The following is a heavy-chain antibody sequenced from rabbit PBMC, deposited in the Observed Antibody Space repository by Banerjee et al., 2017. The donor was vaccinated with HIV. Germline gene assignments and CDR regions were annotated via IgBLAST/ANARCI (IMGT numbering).Heavy chain of an antibody. Sequence: QQQLEESGGGLVKPGGTLTLTCKASGFSFSNNYYMCWVCQAPGKGLEWVACIYTGSRCSTYYASWAKGRFTISKTSSTTVTLQMTSLTVADTATYFCARDAGYAGSNLWGPGTLVTVS. CDR2: IYTGSRCST. J-gene: IGHJ4*01. D-gene: IGHD4-2*01. CDR1: GFSFSNNYY. CDR3: ARDAGYAGSNL. V-gene: IGHV1S45*01.